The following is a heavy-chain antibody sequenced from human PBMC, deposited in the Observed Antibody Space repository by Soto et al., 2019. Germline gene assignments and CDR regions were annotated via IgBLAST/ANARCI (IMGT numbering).Heavy chain of an antibody. V-gene: IGHV1-3*01. D-gene: IGHD3-3*01. CDR3: ARDLHAESVPDFWSGYPPHYYYYYGMDV. J-gene: IGHJ6*02. Sequence: QVQLVQSGAEVKKPGASVKVSCKASGYTFTSYAMHWVRQAPGQRLEWMGWINAGNGNTKYSQKFQGRVTITRDTSASTAYMELSSLRSEDTAVYYCARDLHAESVPDFWSGYPPHYYYYYGMDVWGQGTTVTVSS. CDR2: INAGNGNT. CDR1: GYTFTSYA.